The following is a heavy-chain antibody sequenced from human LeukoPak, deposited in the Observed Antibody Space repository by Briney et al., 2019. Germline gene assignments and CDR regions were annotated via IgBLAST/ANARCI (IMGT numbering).Heavy chain of an antibody. CDR3: ARGGFCSGADCRGSFDY. J-gene: IGHJ4*02. CDR1: GFTFINYW. Sequence: GSLRLSCXASGFTFINYWMQGGRREPGEGGVGVSNINNDGSTTTYADSVKGRFTISRDNAKNTLYLHVNSLRAEDTAMYYCARGGFCSGADCRGSFDYWGQGSLVTVSS. V-gene: IGHV3-74*01. CDR2: INNDGSTT. D-gene: IGHD2-15*01.